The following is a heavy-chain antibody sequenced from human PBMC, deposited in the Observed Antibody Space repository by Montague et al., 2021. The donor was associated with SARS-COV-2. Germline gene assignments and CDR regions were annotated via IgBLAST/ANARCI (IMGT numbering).Heavy chain of an antibody. CDR3: ARGVITMVRGVIYPWFDP. D-gene: IGHD3-10*01. CDR2: INSDGSST. Sequence: SLRLSCAASGFTFSSYWMHWVRQAPGKGLAWVSRINSDGSSTSYADSVKGRFTISRDNAKNMLYLQMNSLRAEDTAVYYCARGVITMVRGVIYPWFDPWGQGTLVTVSS. CDR1: GFTFSSYW. V-gene: IGHV3-74*01. J-gene: IGHJ5*02.